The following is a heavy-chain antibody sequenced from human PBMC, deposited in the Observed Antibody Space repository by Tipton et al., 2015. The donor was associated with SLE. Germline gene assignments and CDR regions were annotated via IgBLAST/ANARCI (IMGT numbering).Heavy chain of an antibody. J-gene: IGHJ3*02. V-gene: IGHV3-23*01. CDR1: GFTFSSYA. CDR2: ISGSGGST. CDR3: AKDRRYCSGGSCYSEAFDI. D-gene: IGHD2-15*01. Sequence: SLRLSCAASGFTFSSYAMSWVRQAPGKGLEWVSAISGSGGSTYYADSVKGRFTISRDNSKNTLYLQMNSLRAEDTAVYYCAKDRRYCSGGSCYSEAFDIWGQGTMVTVSS.